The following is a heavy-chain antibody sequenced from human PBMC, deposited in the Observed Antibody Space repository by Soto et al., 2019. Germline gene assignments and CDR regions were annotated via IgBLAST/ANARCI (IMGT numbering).Heavy chain of an antibody. Sequence: EVQLVESGGGLVQPGGSLRLSCAASGFTLSNYWMHWARQAPGKGLVWVSRISSDGSSTNYADSVKGRFTISRDNAKNTLQLQMNSLSAEDTAVYYCARVPYCSSSSCYSYFDSWGQGTLVTVSS. D-gene: IGHD2-2*01. CDR1: GFTLSNYW. J-gene: IGHJ4*02. V-gene: IGHV3-74*01. CDR3: ARVPYCSSSSCYSYFDS. CDR2: ISSDGSST.